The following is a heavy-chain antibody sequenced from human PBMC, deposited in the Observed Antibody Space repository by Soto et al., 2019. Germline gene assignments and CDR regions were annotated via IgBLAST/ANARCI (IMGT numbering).Heavy chain of an antibody. J-gene: IGHJ6*02. V-gene: IGHV3-23*01. CDR2: ISGSGGST. Sequence: GGSLRLSCAASGFTFSSYAMSWVRQAPGKGLEWVSAISGSGGSTYYADSVKGRFTISRDNSKNTLYLQMNSLRAEDTAVYYCAKDITYYDFWSGYLVVPSYYYYGMDVWGQGTTVTAP. CDR3: AKDITYYDFWSGYLVVPSYYYYGMDV. D-gene: IGHD3-3*01. CDR1: GFTFSSYA.